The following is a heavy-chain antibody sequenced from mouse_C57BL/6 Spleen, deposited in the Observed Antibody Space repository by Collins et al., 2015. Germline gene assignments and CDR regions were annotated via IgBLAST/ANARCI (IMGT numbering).Heavy chain of an antibody. Sequence: VQLQQSGAELARPGASVKLSCKASGYTFTSYWMQWVKQRPGQGLEWIGAIYPGDGDTRYTQKFKDKATLTADKSSSTAYMRLSSLASEDSAVYYCARAYRYDEGYFDYWGQGSTLTVSS. D-gene: IGHD2-14*01. CDR2: IYPGDGDT. V-gene: IGHV1-87*01. J-gene: IGHJ2*01. CDR3: ARAYRYDEGYFDY. CDR1: GYTFTSYW.